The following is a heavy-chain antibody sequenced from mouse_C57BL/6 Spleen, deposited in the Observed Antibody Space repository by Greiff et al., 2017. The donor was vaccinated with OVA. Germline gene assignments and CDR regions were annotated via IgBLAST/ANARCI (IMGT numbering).Heavy chain of an antibody. CDR2: IYPGDGDT. V-gene: IGHV1-82*01. CDR1: GYAFSSSW. D-gene: IGHD1-1*01. Sequence: LVESGPELVKPGASVKISCKASGYAFSSSWVNWVKQRPGKGLEWIGRIYPGDGDTNYNGKFKGKATLTADKSSSTTYMQLSSLTSEDSAVYFCARWDTTVVATVDYWAKAPLSQSPQ. J-gene: IGHJ2*01. CDR3: ARWDTTVVATVDY.